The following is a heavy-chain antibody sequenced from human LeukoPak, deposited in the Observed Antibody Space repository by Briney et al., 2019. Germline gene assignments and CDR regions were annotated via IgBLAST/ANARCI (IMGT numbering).Heavy chain of an antibody. Sequence: PGGSLRLSRAASGFTFSNYWMSWVRQAPGKGLEWVSAISGSGGSTYYADSVKGRFTISRDNSKNTLYLQMNSLRAEDTAVYYCAKPVVTAILFLALDFQHWGQGTLVTVSS. CDR2: ISGSGGST. D-gene: IGHD2-21*02. CDR3: AKPVVTAILFLALDFQH. V-gene: IGHV3-23*01. CDR1: GFTFSNYW. J-gene: IGHJ1*01.